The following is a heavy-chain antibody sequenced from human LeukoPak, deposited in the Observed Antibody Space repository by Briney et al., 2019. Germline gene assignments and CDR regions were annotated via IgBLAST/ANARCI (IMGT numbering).Heavy chain of an antibody. D-gene: IGHD4-17*01. CDR2: IYYSGST. CDR1: GGSISSIGYY. CDR3: ARHVQITVSAQTRLDF. Sequence: SETLSLTCTVSGGSISSIGYYWGWIRQPPRKGLEWIETIYYSGSTYYNPSLKSRVTISVDTSKNQFSLKVSSVTAADTAIYYCARHVQITVSAQTRLDFWGQGTLVTVSS. J-gene: IGHJ4*02. V-gene: IGHV4-39*01.